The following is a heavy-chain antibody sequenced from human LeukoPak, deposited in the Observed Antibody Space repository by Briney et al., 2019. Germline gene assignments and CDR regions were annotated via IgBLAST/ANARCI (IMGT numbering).Heavy chain of an antibody. CDR2: ISGNGGST. J-gene: IGHJ4*02. V-gene: IGHV3-23*01. D-gene: IGHD6-13*01. Sequence: GGSLRLSCAASGFTFGNYAMSWVRQAPGKGLEWVSTISGNGGSTYYADSVKGRFTISRDNSKNTVYLQMSSLRVEDTAVYYCAKRIAATSFDYWGQGTLVTVSS. CDR1: GFTFGNYA. CDR3: AKRIAATSFDY.